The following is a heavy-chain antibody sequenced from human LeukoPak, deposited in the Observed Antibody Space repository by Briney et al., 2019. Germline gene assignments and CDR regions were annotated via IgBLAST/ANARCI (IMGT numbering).Heavy chain of an antibody. CDR1: GFTFSNAW. Sequence: GGSLRLSCAASGFTFSNAWMSWVRQPPAKGLEGVGRIKSKTDGGTTDYAAPVKGRFTISRDDSKNTLYLQMNSLKTEDTAVYYCTTDAVYYYDSSGNFDYWGQGTLVTVSS. CDR3: TTDAVYYYDSSGNFDY. CDR2: IKSKTDGGTT. J-gene: IGHJ4*02. V-gene: IGHV3-15*01. D-gene: IGHD3-22*01.